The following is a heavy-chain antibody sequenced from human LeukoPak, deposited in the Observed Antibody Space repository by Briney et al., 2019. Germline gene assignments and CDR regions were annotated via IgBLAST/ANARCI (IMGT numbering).Heavy chain of an antibody. CDR2: INAGNGNT. V-gene: IGHV1-3*01. J-gene: IGHJ6*02. D-gene: IGHD3-10*01. CDR3: ARDLRAPGADYGMDV. CDR1: GYTFTSYA. Sequence: ASVKVSCTASGYTFTSYAMHWVRQAPGQRLEWMGWINAGNGNTKYSQKFQGRVTITRDTSASTAYMELSSLRSEDTAVYYCARDLRAPGADYGMDVWGQGTTVTVSS.